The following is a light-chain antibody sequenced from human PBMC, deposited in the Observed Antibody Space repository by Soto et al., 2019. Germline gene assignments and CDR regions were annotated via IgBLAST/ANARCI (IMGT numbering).Light chain of an antibody. CDR2: KAS. CDR1: QSVTNW. Sequence: DIQMTQSPSTLSASVGDRVTITCRASQSVTNWLAWYQKKPGKAPNLLIYKASSLESGVPSRFSGSGSGTEFTLTISSLQPDDFATYYCQHYYSYPWTFGQGTKLEIK. J-gene: IGKJ1*01. V-gene: IGKV1-5*03. CDR3: QHYYSYPWT.